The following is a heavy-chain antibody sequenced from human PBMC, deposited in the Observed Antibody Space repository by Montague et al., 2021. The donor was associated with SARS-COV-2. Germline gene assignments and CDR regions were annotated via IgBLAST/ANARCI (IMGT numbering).Heavy chain of an antibody. CDR3: AGQVTGGYFDWLLYGMDV. J-gene: IGHJ6*02. CDR2: LYDSAST. V-gene: IGHV4-39*01. CDR1: GGSFSSCSYN. Sequence: SETLSLTCTVSGGSFSSCSYNWVRIRQPQGKGLEGVGSLYDSASTYYTPTLKLPVTISADTTQNHFSLKLSSVTAADTAVYYCAGQVTGGYFDWLLYGMDVWGQGTTVTVSS. D-gene: IGHD3-9*01.